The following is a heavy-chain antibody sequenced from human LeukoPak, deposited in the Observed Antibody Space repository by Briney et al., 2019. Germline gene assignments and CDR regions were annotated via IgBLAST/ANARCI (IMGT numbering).Heavy chain of an antibody. CDR1: GYTFTGYY. CDR2: ISAHNANA. D-gene: IGHD6-13*01. Sequence: ASVRVSCKASGYTFTGYYMHWARQAPGQGLEWMGWISAHNANANYAQRLQGRVTMTTDTSTSTAYMELRSLRSDDTAVYYCARIFSSWTYYYDYWGQGTLVTVSS. J-gene: IGHJ4*02. CDR3: ARIFSSWTYYYDY. V-gene: IGHV1-18*04.